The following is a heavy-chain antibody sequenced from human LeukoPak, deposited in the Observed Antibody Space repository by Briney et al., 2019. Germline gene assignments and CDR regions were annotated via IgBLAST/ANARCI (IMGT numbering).Heavy chain of an antibody. CDR2: INAGNGNT. CDR1: GYTFTSYA. Sequence: ASVKVSCKASGYTFTSYAMHWVRQAPGQRLEWMGWINAGNGNTKYSQKFQGRVTITADESTSTAYMELSSLRSEDTAVYYCASGYYYDSSGYYYYYYYGMDVWGQGTTVTVSS. D-gene: IGHD3-22*01. J-gene: IGHJ6*02. V-gene: IGHV1-3*01. CDR3: ASGYYYDSSGYYYYYYYGMDV.